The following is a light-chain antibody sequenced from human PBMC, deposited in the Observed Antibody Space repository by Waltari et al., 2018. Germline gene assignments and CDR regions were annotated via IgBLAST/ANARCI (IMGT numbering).Light chain of an antibody. J-gene: IGKJ4*01. CDR3: HQRSDWPLT. Sequence: EIVLTQSPATLSLSPGERATLSCRTSQSVGTYLVCYQQKPGPAPRLLIYDASNRATGIPARFSGSGSGTDFTLTISYLEPEDFAVYYCHQRSDWPLTFGGGTKVEIK. CDR2: DAS. V-gene: IGKV3-11*01. CDR1: QSVGTY.